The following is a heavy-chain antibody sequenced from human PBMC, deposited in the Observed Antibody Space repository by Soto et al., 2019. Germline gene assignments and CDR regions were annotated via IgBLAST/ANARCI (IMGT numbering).Heavy chain of an antibody. V-gene: IGHV1-2*02. J-gene: IGHJ6*02. CDR1: GYTFTDYY. D-gene: IGHD1-26*01. CDR3: AGVKERAFVSLPYDSGMDV. Sequence: QVQLVQSGAEVKKPGASVKVSCKASGYTFTDYYMHWVRQAPGQGLEWMGWINPNSGGANYGQRFQGRVTMTRDTSIGTASMELTRLRHDDTAVYYCAGVKERAFVSLPYDSGMDVWGQGTTVTVSS. CDR2: INPNSGGA.